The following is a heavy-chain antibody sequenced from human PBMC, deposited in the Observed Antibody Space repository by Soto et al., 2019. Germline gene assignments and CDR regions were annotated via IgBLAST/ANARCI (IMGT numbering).Heavy chain of an antibody. D-gene: IGHD2-2*01. CDR3: ARDPLPRCSSTSCYNWFDP. J-gene: IGHJ5*02. Sequence: GGSLRLSCAASGFTFSSYGMHWVRQAPGKGLEWVAVIWYDGSNKYYADSVKGRFTISRDNSKNTLYLQMNSLRAEDTAVYYCARDPLPRCSSTSCYNWFDPWGQGTLVTVSS. CDR1: GFTFSSYG. V-gene: IGHV3-33*01. CDR2: IWYDGSNK.